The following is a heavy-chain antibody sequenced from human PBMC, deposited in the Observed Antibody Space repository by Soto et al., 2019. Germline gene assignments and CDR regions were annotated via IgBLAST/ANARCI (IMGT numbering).Heavy chain of an antibody. Sequence: GASVKVSCKASGYNISSYDIIWVRQAAGQGLEWMGWMDPNRGHSDSVQNFRGRVTMTTNISASTAYMELSGLRSDDTAVYFCARSPAFGVNTYFDSWGQGTLVTVSS. J-gene: IGHJ4*02. D-gene: IGHD3-3*01. CDR2: MDPNRGHS. V-gene: IGHV1-8*01. CDR1: GYNISSYD. CDR3: ARSPAFGVNTYFDS.